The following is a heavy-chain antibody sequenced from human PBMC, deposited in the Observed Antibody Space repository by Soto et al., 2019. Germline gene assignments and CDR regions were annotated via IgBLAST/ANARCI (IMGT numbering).Heavy chain of an antibody. CDR1: GFIFNSFA. Sequence: QVQLVESGGGVVQPGKSLRLTCVASGFIFNSFAVNWVRQAPGKGLEWVAVISNDGTNKFYAESVKGRFTISRDNSKNTVFLQMNSLTTDDTALYFCARASAVAGTWFDPWGQGTLVTVSS. CDR2: ISNDGTNK. CDR3: ARASAVAGTWFDP. V-gene: IGHV3-30*19. D-gene: IGHD6-19*01. J-gene: IGHJ5*02.